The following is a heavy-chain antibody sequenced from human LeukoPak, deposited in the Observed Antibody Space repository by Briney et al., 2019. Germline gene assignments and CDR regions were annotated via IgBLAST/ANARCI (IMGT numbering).Heavy chain of an antibody. CDR3: ARATAAGFDC. V-gene: IGHV3-20*04. CDR2: INWNGEST. CDR1: GFTFDDYG. J-gene: IGHJ4*02. Sequence: GGSLRLSCAASGFTFDDYGMSWVRQAPGKGLEWVSGINWNGESTGYVDSVKGRFTISRDNAKNSLYLQMNSLRAADTAFYYCARATAAGFDCWGQGTLVTVSS. D-gene: IGHD6-13*01.